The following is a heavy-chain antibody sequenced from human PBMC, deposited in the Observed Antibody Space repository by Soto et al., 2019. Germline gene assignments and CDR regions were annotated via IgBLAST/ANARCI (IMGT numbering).Heavy chain of an antibody. J-gene: IGHJ6*02. D-gene: IGHD3-10*01. CDR3: ATMKGGSQYYYYGMDV. CDR2: IIPMFGTA. V-gene: IGHV1-69*12. CDR1: GGTFSSYA. Sequence: QVQLVQSGAEVKKPGSSGKVSCKASGGTFSSYAISWVRQAPGQGLEWMGGIIPMFGTADYAQKFQGRVTITADESTSTAYMELSSLRSDDTAVYYCATMKGGSQYYYYGMDVWGQGTTVTVSS.